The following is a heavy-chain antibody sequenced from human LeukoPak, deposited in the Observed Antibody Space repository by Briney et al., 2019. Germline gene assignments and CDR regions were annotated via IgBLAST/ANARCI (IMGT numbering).Heavy chain of an antibody. J-gene: IGHJ4*02. CDR2: MNPNSGNT. CDR3: ARFFYDSSGYYLGN. D-gene: IGHD3-22*01. Sequence: GASVKVSCKASGYTFTSYDINWVRRATGQGLEWMGWMNPNSGNTGYAQKFQGRVTMTRNTSISTAHMELSSLRSEDTAVYYCARFFYDSSGYYLGNWGQGTLVTVSS. CDR1: GYTFTSYD. V-gene: IGHV1-8*01.